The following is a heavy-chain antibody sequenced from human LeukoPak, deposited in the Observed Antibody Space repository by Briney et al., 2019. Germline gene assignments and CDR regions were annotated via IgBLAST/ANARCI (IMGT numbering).Heavy chain of an antibody. V-gene: IGHV1-2*02. J-gene: IGHJ1*01. CDR3: ARGAGIQLWLLGRLSEYFQH. CDR2: INPNSGGT. CDR1: GYTFTGYY. Sequence: GASVKVSCKASGYTFTGYYMHWVRQAPGQGLEWMGWINPNSGGTNYAQKFQGRVTMTRDTSISTAYMELSRLSSDDTAVYYCARGAGIQLWLLGRLSEYFQHWGQGTLVTVSP. D-gene: IGHD5-18*01.